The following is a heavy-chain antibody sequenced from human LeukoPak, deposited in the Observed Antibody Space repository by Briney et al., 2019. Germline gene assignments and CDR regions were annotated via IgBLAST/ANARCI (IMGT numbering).Heavy chain of an antibody. CDR2: IKQDGSEK. CDR3: ARDQGLDIVVVPAAIAQQNWFDP. J-gene: IGHJ5*02. Sequence: GGSLRLSCAASGFTFSSYWMTWVRQAPGKGLEWVANIKQDGSEKYYVDSVKGRFTISRDNAKNSLYLQMNSLRAEDTAVYYCARDQGLDIVVVPAAIAQQNWFDPWGQGTLVTVSS. D-gene: IGHD2-2*01. V-gene: IGHV3-7*01. CDR1: GFTFSSYW.